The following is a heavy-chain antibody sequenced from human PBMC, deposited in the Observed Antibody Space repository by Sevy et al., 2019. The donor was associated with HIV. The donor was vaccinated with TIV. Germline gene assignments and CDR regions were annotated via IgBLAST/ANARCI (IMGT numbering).Heavy chain of an antibody. D-gene: IGHD1-26*01. V-gene: IGHV4-4*07. CDR1: GGSISTYY. CDR3: ARSLGGAPGTSNWFDP. J-gene: IGHJ5*02. CDR2: IHSSGTT. Sequence: TLSLTCTVSGGSISTYYWSWIRQPAGEGLEWIGRIHSSGTTDYNPSLRSRVTMSLGTSKMQFSLELRSVTVADSAMYFCARSLGGAPGTSNWFDPWGQGTLVTVSS.